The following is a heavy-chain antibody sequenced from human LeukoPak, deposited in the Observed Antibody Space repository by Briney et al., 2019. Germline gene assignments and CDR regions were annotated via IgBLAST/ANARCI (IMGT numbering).Heavy chain of an antibody. V-gene: IGHV3-21*01. J-gene: IGHJ3*02. D-gene: IGHD2-15*01. Sequence: GGSLRLSCAASGFTFSSYSMTWVRQAPGKGLEWVSSISSSSSYIYYADSVKGRFTISRDNAKNSLYLQMNSLRAEDTAVYYCARAATRDIVVVVAATANSWAFDIWGQGTMVTVSS. CDR3: ARAATRDIVVVVAATANSWAFDI. CDR2: ISSSSSYI. CDR1: GFTFSSYS.